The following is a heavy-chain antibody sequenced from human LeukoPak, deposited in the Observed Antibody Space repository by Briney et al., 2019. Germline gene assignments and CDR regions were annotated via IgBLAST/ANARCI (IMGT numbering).Heavy chain of an antibody. J-gene: IGHJ5*02. CDR3: ARAPDYGDYSSRLDP. CDR2: IIPIFGTA. V-gene: IGHV1-69*01. CDR1: GGTFSSYA. D-gene: IGHD4-17*01. Sequence: ASVKVSCKASGGTFSSYAISWVRQAPGQGLEWMGGIIPIFGTANYAQKFQGRVTITADESTSTAYMELSSLRSEDTAVYYCARAPDYGDYSSRLDPWGQGTLVTVSS.